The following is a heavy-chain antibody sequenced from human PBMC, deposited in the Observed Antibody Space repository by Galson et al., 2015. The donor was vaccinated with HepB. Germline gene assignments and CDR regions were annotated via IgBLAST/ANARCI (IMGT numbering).Heavy chain of an antibody. CDR3: ARVYYDSSGYYSGGAFDI. CDR1: GFTFSSYA. V-gene: IGHV3-30*04. Sequence: SLRLSCAASGFTFSSYAMHWVRQAPGKGLEWVAVISYDGSNKYYADSVKGRFTISRDNSKNTLYLQMNSLRAEDTAVYYCARVYYDSSGYYSGGAFDIWGQGTMVTVSS. D-gene: IGHD3-22*01. CDR2: ISYDGSNK. J-gene: IGHJ3*02.